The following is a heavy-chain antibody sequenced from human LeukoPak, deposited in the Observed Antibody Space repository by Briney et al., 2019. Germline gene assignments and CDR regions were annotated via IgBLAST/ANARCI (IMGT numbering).Heavy chain of an antibody. V-gene: IGHV3-53*01. Sequence: GGPLRLSCAASGFTVSSNYMSWVRQAPGKGLEWVSAIYSGGSTYYADSVKGRFTISRDNSKDTLFLQMNSLRAEDTAVYYCARDRYYYDSSGYWGYWGQGTLVTVSS. D-gene: IGHD3-22*01. CDR2: IYSGGST. CDR3: ARDRYYYDSSGYWGY. J-gene: IGHJ4*02. CDR1: GFTVSSNY.